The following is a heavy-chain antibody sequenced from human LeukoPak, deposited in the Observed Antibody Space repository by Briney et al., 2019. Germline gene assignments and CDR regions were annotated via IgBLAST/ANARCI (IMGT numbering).Heavy chain of an antibody. V-gene: IGHV4-59*01. J-gene: IGHJ3*02. Sequence: SETLSLTCTVSGGSISSYYWSWIRQPPGKGLGWIGYIYYSGSTNYNPSLKSRVTISVDTSKNQFSLKLSSVTAADTAVYYCARGGSRALHGAFDIWGQGTMVTVSS. CDR2: IYYSGST. CDR1: GGSISSYY. D-gene: IGHD2-15*01. CDR3: ARGGSRALHGAFDI.